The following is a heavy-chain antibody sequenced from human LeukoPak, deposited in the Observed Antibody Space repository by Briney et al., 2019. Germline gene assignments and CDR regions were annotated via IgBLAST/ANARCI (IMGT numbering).Heavy chain of an antibody. CDR2: ISSSGSTI. Sequence: PGGSLRLSCAASGFTFSDYYMSWIRQAPGKGLEWVSYISSSGSTIYYADSVKGRFTISRDNAKNSLYLQMNSLRAEDTAVYYCARGLVDMVATHAAPFDYWGQGALVTVSS. V-gene: IGHV3-11*01. CDR3: ARGLVDMVATHAAPFDY. J-gene: IGHJ4*02. CDR1: GFTFSDYY. D-gene: IGHD5-12*01.